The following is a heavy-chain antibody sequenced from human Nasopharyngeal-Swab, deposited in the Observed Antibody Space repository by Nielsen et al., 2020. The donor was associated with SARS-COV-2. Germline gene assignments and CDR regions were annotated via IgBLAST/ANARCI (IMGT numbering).Heavy chain of an antibody. CDR1: GYTFTSHW. J-gene: IGHJ4*02. D-gene: IGHD2-21*02. V-gene: IGHV5-51*01. CDR2: IYPGDSDT. CDR3: ARHRGFIYSDWYSGPEALDS. Sequence: GESLKISCQGSGYTFTSHWIAWVRQMPGKGLEWMGIIYPGDSDTMYSPSFQGQVTISADKSITTAYLRWSSLRASDTAMYYCARHRGFIYSDWYSGPEALDSWGQGILVTVSS.